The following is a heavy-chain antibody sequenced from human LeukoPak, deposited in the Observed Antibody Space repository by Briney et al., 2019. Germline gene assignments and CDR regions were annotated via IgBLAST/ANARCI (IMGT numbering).Heavy chain of an antibody. V-gene: IGHV3-23*01. CDR3: AKTGGSGSYYSALDY. CDR1: GFTFNNYA. Sequence: GGSLRLSCVASGFTFNNYAMSWVRPAPGKGREWVPVISDRGANTFYADSVKGRVTISKDFSKNTLFLQMTSLRAEDTAVYYCAKTGGSGSYYSALDYWGQGTLVTVSS. J-gene: IGHJ4*02. D-gene: IGHD3-10*01. CDR2: ISDRGANT.